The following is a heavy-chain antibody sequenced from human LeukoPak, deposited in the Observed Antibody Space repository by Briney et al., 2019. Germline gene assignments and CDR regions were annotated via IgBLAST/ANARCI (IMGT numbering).Heavy chain of an antibody. V-gene: IGHV1-24*01. J-gene: IGHJ4*02. CDR2: FDPEDGET. Sequence: ASVKVSCKVSGYTLAELSMHWVRQAPGEGLEWMGGFDPEDGETIYAQKFQGRVTMTEDTSTDTAYMELSSLRSEDTAVYYCAKAFRADDLNYYDSSGFDYWGQGTLVTVSS. CDR1: GYTLAELS. CDR3: AKAFRADDLNYYDSSGFDY. D-gene: IGHD3-22*01.